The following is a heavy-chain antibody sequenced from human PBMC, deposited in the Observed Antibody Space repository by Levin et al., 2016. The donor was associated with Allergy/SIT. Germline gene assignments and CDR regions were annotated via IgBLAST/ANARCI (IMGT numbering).Heavy chain of an antibody. J-gene: IGHJ4*02. V-gene: IGHV3-7*03. Sequence: GESLKISCAASGFTFSTYWMSWVRQTPGKGLEWVANIKQDGSDKYYVDSVKGRFTISRDNAKNSLYLQMNSLRAEDTAVYYCARSRDYFDYWGQGTLVTVSS. CDR2: IKQDGSDK. CDR1: GFTFSTYW. CDR3: ARSRDYFDY.